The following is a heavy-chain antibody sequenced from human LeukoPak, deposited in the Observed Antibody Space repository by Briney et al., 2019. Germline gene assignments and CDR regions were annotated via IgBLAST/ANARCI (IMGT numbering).Heavy chain of an antibody. J-gene: IGHJ4*02. V-gene: IGHV3-48*04. Sequence: GGSLRLSCAASGFNFSSYSMNWVRQAPGKGLEWVSYISSDSNAIYYGQSMKGRFTISRDNAKNSLYLQMNSLRVEDTAVYYCARDPGFGESHDYWGQGTLVTVSS. D-gene: IGHD3-10*01. CDR1: GFNFSSYS. CDR2: ISSDSNAI. CDR3: ARDPGFGESHDY.